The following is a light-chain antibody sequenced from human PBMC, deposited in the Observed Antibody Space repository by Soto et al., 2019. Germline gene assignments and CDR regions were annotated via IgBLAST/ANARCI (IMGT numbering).Light chain of an antibody. CDR3: QHYGTSAL. Sequence: EIVLTQSPGTLSLSPGERATLSCRASQSVSSSYLAWYQQKPGQAPRLLIYDASRATGIPDTFSASGSGTDFTLTITRLEPEDFAVYYCQHYGTSALFGPGTKSGDQ. J-gene: IGKJ3*01. CDR1: QSVSSSY. V-gene: IGKV3-20*01. CDR2: DAS.